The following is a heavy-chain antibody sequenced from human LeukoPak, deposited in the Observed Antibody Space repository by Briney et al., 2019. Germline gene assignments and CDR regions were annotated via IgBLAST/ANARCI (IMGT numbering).Heavy chain of an antibody. V-gene: IGHV4-59*01. Sequence: PSETLSLTCSVSGDSISTYHWNWIRKPPGKGLEWIGYMQSTGISKYNASLKSRVNTFVNTSKNQFVLNLRTVTAADTAVYYCARDKRHSYGRYFDPWGQGMLVTVSS. CDR2: MQSTGIS. CDR1: GDSISTYH. D-gene: IGHD5-18*01. J-gene: IGHJ4*02. CDR3: ARDKRHSYGRYFDP.